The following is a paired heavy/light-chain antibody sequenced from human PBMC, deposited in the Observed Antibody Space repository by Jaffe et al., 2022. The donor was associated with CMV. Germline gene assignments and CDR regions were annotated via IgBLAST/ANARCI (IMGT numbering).Light chain of an antibody. Sequence: QLVLTQSPSASASLGASVKLTCTLSSGLSSYAIAWHQQQPEKGPRYLMRLNSDGSHSKGDGIPDRFSGSSSGAERYLTISSLQSEDEADYYCQTWGTGFRVFGGGTKLTVL. J-gene: IGLJ3*02. CDR1: SGLSSYA. V-gene: IGLV4-69*01. CDR2: LNSDGSH. CDR3: QTWGTGFRV.
Heavy chain of an antibody. Sequence: EVQLVESGGGLVKPGESLRLSCAASGFTFSTYSMNWVRQAPGKGLEWVSSISSTSSSIYYADSVKGRFTISRDNAKNSLYLQMNSLRVEDTAVYSCTRDRHYDTSGDAFDIWGQGTMVTVSS. D-gene: IGHD3-22*01. V-gene: IGHV3-21*01. CDR2: ISSTSSSI. J-gene: IGHJ3*02. CDR1: GFTFSTYS. CDR3: TRDRHYDTSGDAFDI.